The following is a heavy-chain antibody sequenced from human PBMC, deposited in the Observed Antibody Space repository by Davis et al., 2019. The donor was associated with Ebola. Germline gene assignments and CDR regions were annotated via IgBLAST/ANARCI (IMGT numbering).Heavy chain of an antibody. CDR2: MNPNSGNT. CDR1: GGTFSSYA. CDR3: ARSFPSSVY. V-gene: IGHV1-8*02. Sequence: ASVKVSCKASGGTFSSYAINWVRQATGQGLEWMGWMNPNSGNTGYAQKFQGRVTITRNTSISTAYMELSSLRSEDTAVYYCARSFPSSVYWGQGTLVTVSS. J-gene: IGHJ4*02.